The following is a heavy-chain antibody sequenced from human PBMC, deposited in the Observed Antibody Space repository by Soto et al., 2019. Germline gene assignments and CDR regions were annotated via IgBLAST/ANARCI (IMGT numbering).Heavy chain of an antibody. CDR1: GFTFSSYG. CDR2: ISYDGSNK. Sequence: QVQLVESGGGVVQPGRSLRLSCAASGFTFSSYGMHWVRQAPGKGLEWVAVISYDGSNKYYADSVKGRFTISRDNSKNTLYLQMNSLRAEDTAVYYCAKDEEVTYYYDSRGYNFDYWGQGTLVTVSS. J-gene: IGHJ4*02. V-gene: IGHV3-30*18. D-gene: IGHD3-22*01. CDR3: AKDEEVTYYYDSRGYNFDY.